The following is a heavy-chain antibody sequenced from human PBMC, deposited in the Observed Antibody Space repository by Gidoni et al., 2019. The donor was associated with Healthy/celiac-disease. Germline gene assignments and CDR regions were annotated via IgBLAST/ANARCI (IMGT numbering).Heavy chain of an antibody. CDR1: GFTFADYA. CDR2: ISCKSVRI. D-gene: IGHD1-26*01. J-gene: IGHJ6*01. Sequence: EVQLVESGGGLVQPGRSLRLSCAASGFTFADYAMQWVRHAPGKGLGGVSGISCKSVRIGYADSVKGIVTISRDNAKNSLYLQMNSLRAEDTALYYCSKALGSGHYYYYGMDVWGQGTTVTVSS. V-gene: IGHV3-9*01. CDR3: SKALGSGHYYYYGMDV.